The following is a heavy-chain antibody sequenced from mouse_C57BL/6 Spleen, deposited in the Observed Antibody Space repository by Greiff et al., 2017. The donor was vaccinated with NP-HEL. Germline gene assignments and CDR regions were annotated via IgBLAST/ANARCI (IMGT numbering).Heavy chain of an antibody. Sequence: DVMLVESGGGLVKPGGSLKLSCAASGFTFSDYGMHWVRQAPEKGLEWVAYISSGSSTIYYADTVKGRFTISRDNAKNTLFLQMTSLRSEDTAMYYCARGLKANWYFDVWGTGTTVTVSS. J-gene: IGHJ1*03. V-gene: IGHV5-17*01. CDR2: ISSGSSTI. CDR3: ARGLKANWYFDV. CDR1: GFTFSDYG.